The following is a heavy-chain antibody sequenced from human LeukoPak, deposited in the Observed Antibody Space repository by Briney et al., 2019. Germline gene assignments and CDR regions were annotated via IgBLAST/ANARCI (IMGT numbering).Heavy chain of an antibody. V-gene: IGHV3-23*01. Sequence: GGSLRLSCAASGFTFSSYAMSWVRQAPGKGLEWVSAISGSGGSTYYADSVKGRFTISRDNAKNTLYLQMNSLRAEDTAVYYCAKSVFDSSGDPYMDVWGKGTTVTISS. CDR1: GFTFSSYA. J-gene: IGHJ6*03. CDR3: AKSVFDSSGDPYMDV. D-gene: IGHD3-22*01. CDR2: ISGSGGST.